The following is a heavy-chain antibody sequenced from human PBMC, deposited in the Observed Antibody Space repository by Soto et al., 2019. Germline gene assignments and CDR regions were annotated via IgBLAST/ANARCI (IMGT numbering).Heavy chain of an antibody. D-gene: IGHD1-26*01. CDR3: ARDGVGATAFFGFLDY. V-gene: IGHV3-33*01. J-gene: IGHJ4*02. CDR1: GNIFNGYG. Sequence: ESGGGVVQPGRSLRLSCAASGNIFNGYGMHWVRQAPGKGLEWVAVIWYDGNKKYYADSAKGRFTISRDNSKSTLYLQMDSLRAEDTAVYYCARDGVGATAFFGFLDYWGQGTLVSVSS. CDR2: IWYDGNKK.